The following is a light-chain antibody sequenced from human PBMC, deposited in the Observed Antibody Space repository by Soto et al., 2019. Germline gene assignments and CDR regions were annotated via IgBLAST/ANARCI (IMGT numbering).Light chain of an antibody. Sequence: ENVLTQSPGTLSLTPGERATLSCRASQSLNTIYLAWYQQKPGQAPRLVIYNVSRRATGIPARFSGSGSGTEFTLTISSLQSEDFAVYYCQQYGSSPRTFGQGTKVDIK. CDR1: QSLNTIY. CDR2: NVS. J-gene: IGKJ1*01. V-gene: IGKV3-20*01. CDR3: QQYGSSPRT.